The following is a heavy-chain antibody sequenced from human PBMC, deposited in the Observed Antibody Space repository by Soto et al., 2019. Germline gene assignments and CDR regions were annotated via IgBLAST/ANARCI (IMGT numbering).Heavy chain of an antibody. J-gene: IGHJ4*02. Sequence: GGSLRLSCAASGFTFSSYGMHWVRQAPGKGLEWVAVISYDGSNKYYADSVKGRFTISRDNSKNTLYLQMNGLRAEDTAVYYCAKDLEYSGYGKCDYWGQGTLVTVSS. CDR3: AKDLEYSGYGKCDY. D-gene: IGHD5-12*01. CDR1: GFTFSSYG. V-gene: IGHV3-30*18. CDR2: ISYDGSNK.